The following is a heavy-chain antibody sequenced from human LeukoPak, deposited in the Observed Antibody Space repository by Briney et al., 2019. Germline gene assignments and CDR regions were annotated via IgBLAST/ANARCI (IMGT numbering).Heavy chain of an antibody. D-gene: IGHD3-22*01. J-gene: IGHJ4*02. CDR3: AKHPSGYYYDHFDY. V-gene: IGHV3-53*01. CDR2: LYSGGTT. Sequence: GGSLRLSCAASGFSVSSSYVSWVRQAPGKGLEWVSVLYSGGTTYYADSVKGRFTISRDSSKNTLYLQMNSLRAEDTAVYYCAKHPSGYYYDHFDYWGQGTLVTVSS. CDR1: GFSVSSSY.